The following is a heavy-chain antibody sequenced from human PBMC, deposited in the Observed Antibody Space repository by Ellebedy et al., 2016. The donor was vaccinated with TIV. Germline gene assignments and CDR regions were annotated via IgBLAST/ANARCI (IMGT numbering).Heavy chain of an antibody. V-gene: IGHV3-33*06. CDR2: IWYDGDNK. CDR3: AKSRDGHDHGLF. D-gene: IGHD5-24*01. Sequence: PGGSLRLSCAASGFIISNYGMHWVRQAPGKGLACVAVIWYDGDNKHYADSVQGRFTISRDNSKNTLYLQMNSLGAEDTAVYYCAKSRDGHDHGLFWGQGTLVTVSS. CDR1: GFIISNYG. J-gene: IGHJ4*02.